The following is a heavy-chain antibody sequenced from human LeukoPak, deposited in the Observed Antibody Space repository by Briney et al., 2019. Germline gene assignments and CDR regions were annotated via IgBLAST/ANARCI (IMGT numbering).Heavy chain of an antibody. D-gene: IGHD1-7*01. V-gene: IGHV3-23*01. CDR2: ISGSAGNT. J-gene: IGHJ4*02. CDR3: ARVSPGTMALGY. Sequence: GGSLRLSCAASGFTFSSYGMSWVRQTPGKGLEWVSGISGSAGNTYYADFVKGRFTISRDNSKNTLYLQMNSLRAEDTAVYYCARVSPGTMALGYWGQGTLVTVSS. CDR1: GFTFSSYG.